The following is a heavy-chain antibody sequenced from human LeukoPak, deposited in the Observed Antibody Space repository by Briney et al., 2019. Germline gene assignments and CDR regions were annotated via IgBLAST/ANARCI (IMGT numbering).Heavy chain of an antibody. D-gene: IGHD2-21*02. CDR3: ARALGAVVTAIYY. V-gene: IGHV3-21*01. J-gene: IGHJ4*02. Sequence: GGSLRLSCAASGFTFSSYSMNWVRQAPGKGLEWVSSISSSSSYIYYADSVKGRFTISRDNAKNSLYLQMNSLRAEDTAVYYCARALGAVVTAIYYWGQGTLVTVSS. CDR1: GFTFSSYS. CDR2: ISSSSSYI.